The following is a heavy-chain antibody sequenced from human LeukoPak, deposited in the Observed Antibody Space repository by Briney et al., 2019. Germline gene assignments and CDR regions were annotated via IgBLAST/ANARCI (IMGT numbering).Heavy chain of an antibody. V-gene: IGHV3-21*01. CDR3: ARVTTTYYYGSGPVAFDI. CDR2: ISSSSSYI. CDR1: GFTFSSYS. J-gene: IGHJ3*02. Sequence: GGSLRLSCAASGFTFSSYSMNWVRQAPGKGLEWVSSISSSSSYIYYADSVKGRFTISRDNAKNSLYLQMNSLRAEDTAVYYCARVTTTYYYGSGPVAFDIWGQETMVTVSS. D-gene: IGHD3-10*01.